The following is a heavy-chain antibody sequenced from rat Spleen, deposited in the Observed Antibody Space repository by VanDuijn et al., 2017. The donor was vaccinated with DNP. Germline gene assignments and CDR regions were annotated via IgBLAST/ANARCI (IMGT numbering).Heavy chain of an antibody. D-gene: IGHD1-3*01. V-gene: IGHV5-31*01. J-gene: IGHJ4*01. Sequence: EVQLVESGGDLVQPGRSLKLSCVASGFTFNNYWMTWIRQVPGKGLEWVASITSSGGSTYYPDSVKGRFTISRDNAKNTLYLQMNSLRSEDTATYYCARDLLTTGAMDAWGQGTSVTVSS. CDR2: ITSSGGST. CDR3: ARDLLTTGAMDA. CDR1: GFTFNNYW.